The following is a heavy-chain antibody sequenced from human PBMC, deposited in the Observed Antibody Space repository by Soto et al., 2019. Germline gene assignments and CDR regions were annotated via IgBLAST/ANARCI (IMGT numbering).Heavy chain of an antibody. CDR1: GGSFSGYY. V-gene: IGHV4-34*01. D-gene: IGHD6-19*01. Sequence: SETLSLTCAVYGGSFSGYYWSWIRQPPGKGLEWIGEINHSGSTNYNPSLKSRVTISVDTSKNQFSLKLSSVTAADTAVYYCARGIGYTSGLDYWGQGTLVTVSS. CDR2: INHSGST. CDR3: ARGIGYTSGLDY. J-gene: IGHJ4*02.